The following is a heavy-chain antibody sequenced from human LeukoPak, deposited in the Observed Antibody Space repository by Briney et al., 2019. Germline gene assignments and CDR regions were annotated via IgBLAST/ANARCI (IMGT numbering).Heavy chain of an antibody. CDR3: ARGTASQDAFDI. D-gene: IGHD5-18*01. Sequence: GESLKISCKGSGYSFTTYWIGWVRQMPGKGLEWMGIIYPGDSDTKYSPSFQGQVTISADKAISTAYLQWSNLKASDTAMYYCARGTASQDAFDIWGQGTMVTVSS. CDR1: GYSFTTYW. J-gene: IGHJ3*02. CDR2: IYPGDSDT. V-gene: IGHV5-51*01.